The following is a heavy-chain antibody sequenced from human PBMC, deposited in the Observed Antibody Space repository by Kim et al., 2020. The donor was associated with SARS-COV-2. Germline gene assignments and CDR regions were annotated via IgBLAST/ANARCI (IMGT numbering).Heavy chain of an antibody. Sequence: SETLSLTCTVSGGSISNYYWSWIRQPPGKGLEWIGYIYYSGSTNYNPSLRSRVTISVDTSKNQFSLKLISVTAADTAVYYCARGGAGSVAFDIWGQGTMVTVSS. V-gene: IGHV4-59*01. J-gene: IGHJ3*02. D-gene: IGHD3-16*01. CDR3: ARGGAGSVAFDI. CDR2: IYYSGST. CDR1: GGSISNYY.